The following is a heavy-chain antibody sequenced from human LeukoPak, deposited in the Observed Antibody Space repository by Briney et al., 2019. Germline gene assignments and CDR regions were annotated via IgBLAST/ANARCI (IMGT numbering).Heavy chain of an antibody. CDR2: IYTSGST. Sequence: SETLSLTCTVSGGSISSYYWSWIRQPAGKGLEWIGRIYTSGSTNYNPSLKSRVTMSVDTSKNQFSLELSSVTAADTAVYYCARDRLNGESGYPNWFDPWGQGTLVTVSS. CDR1: GGSISSYY. CDR3: ARDRLNGESGYPNWFDP. J-gene: IGHJ5*02. D-gene: IGHD3-22*01. V-gene: IGHV4-4*07.